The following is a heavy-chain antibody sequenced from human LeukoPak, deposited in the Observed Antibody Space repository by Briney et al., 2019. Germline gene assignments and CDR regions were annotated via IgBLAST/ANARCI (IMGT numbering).Heavy chain of an antibody. D-gene: IGHD6-19*01. CDR2: IYYSGST. V-gene: IGHV4-39*07. J-gene: IGHJ4*02. CDR3: ARRSPYSTGWSSYFDY. CDR1: GGSISSSSYY. Sequence: SETLSLTCAVSGGSISSSSYYWGWIRQPPGKGLEWIGSIYYSGSTYYNPSLKSRVTISLDKSRNHFSLKLTSVTAADSAVYYCARRSPYSTGWSSYFDYWGQGALVTVSS.